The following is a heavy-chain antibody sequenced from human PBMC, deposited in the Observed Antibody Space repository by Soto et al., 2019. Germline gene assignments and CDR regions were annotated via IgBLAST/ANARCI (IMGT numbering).Heavy chain of an antibody. J-gene: IGHJ5*01. V-gene: IGHV4-4*07. D-gene: IGHD6-13*01. CDR3: ARQTTYSSSWYDY. CDR2: IYTSGST. Sequence: SETLSLTCTVSCGSISNYYWTWIRQPAGKGLQWIGRIYTSGSTNYNPSLKSRITMSVDTSKNQFSLKLSSVTAADTALYYCARQTTYSSSWYDYWGHGTLVTVSS. CDR1: CGSISNYY.